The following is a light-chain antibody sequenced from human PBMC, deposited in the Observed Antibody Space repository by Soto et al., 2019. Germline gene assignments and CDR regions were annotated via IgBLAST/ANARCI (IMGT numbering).Light chain of an antibody. CDR3: QQYNNWPPGRT. CDR2: DAS. Sequence: EIVITQSPVTLSLSPGERATLSCRASESVSSNLAWYQQKPGQAPRLLIYDASTRATGIPARFSGSGYGTEFTLTISSLQSEDAAVYYCQQYNNWPPGRTFGQGTKVEIK. V-gene: IGKV3-15*01. CDR1: ESVSSN. J-gene: IGKJ1*01.